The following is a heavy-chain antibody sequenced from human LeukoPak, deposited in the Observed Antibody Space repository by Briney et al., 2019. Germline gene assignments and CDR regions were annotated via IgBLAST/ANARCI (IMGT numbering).Heavy chain of an antibody. CDR1: GFTFTSSA. CDR3: ARAAHWTFDY. J-gene: IGHJ4*02. V-gene: IGHV1-58*02. CDR2: IVVGSGNT. D-gene: IGHD1-1*01. Sequence: SVKVSCKASGFTFTSSAMQWVRQARGQRLEWIGWIVVGSGNTNYAQKFQERVTITRDMSTSIAYMELRSLRSDDTAVYYCARAAHWTFDYWGQGALVTVSS.